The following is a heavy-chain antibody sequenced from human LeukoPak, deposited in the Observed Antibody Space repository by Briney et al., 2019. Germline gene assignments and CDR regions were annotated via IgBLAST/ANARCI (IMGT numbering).Heavy chain of an antibody. CDR2: INPNSGGT. V-gene: IGHV1-2*02. D-gene: IGHD6-13*01. CDR3: AREYSSSWYCYYYYMDV. J-gene: IGHJ6*03. CDR1: GYTFTRYY. Sequence: GASVKVSCKASGYTFTRYYMHWVRQAPGQGLEWMGWINPNSGGTNYAQKFQGRVTMTRDTSISTAYMELSRLRSDDTAVYYCAREYSSSWYCYYYYMDVWGKGTTVTVSS.